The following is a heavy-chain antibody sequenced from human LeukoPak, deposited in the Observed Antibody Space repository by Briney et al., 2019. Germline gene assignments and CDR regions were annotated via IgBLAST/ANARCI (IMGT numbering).Heavy chain of an antibody. CDR2: IVVGSGST. CDR3: AADLKDVVDRVPAYYFDY. D-gene: IGHD2-21*01. J-gene: IGHJ4*02. V-gene: IGHV1-58*02. Sequence: SVKVSCKASGFTFTSSAMQWVRQARGQRLEWIGWIVVGSGSTNYAQKFQERVTITRDMSTSTAYMELSSLRSEDTAVYYCAADLKDVVDRVPAYYFDYWGQGTLVTVSS. CDR1: GFTFTSSA.